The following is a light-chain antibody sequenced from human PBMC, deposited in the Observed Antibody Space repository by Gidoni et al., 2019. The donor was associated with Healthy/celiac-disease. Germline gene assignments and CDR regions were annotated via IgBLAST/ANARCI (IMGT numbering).Light chain of an antibody. CDR2: QDS. CDR3: QAWDSSTAV. V-gene: IGLV3-1*01. Sequence: SYELTQPPPVSVSPGQTASITCSGDKSGDKYACWYQQKPGQSPVLVIYQDSTRPSGIPERFSGSNSGTTATLTISGTQAMDESDYYCQAWDSSTAVFGGGTKLTVL. J-gene: IGLJ2*01. CDR1: KSGDKY.